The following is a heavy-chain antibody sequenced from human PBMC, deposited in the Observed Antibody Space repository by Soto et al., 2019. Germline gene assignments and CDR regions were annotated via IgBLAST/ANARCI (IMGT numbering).Heavy chain of an antibody. CDR2: ISAHNGTT. CDR1: GYTFTSYG. D-gene: IGHD3-10*01. V-gene: IGHV1-18*01. J-gene: IGHJ4*02. CDR3: ARGRYGAY. Sequence: QVHLVQSGAEVKKPGASVKVSCKASGYTFTSYGITWVRQAPGQGLEWMGWISAHNGTTDYAQKLQGRVIVTRDTSTSTAYMELRSLRSDDTAVYYCARGRYGAYWGQGAMVTVSS.